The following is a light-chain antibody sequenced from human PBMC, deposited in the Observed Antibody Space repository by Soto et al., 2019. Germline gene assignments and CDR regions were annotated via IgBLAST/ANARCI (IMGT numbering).Light chain of an antibody. Sequence: EIVLTQSPATLSLSPGERATLSCRASQSVSSYLAWYQQKPGQAPRLLIYDASNSSTSIPARFSGSGSGTDFTLTISSLVPEDGAVYYCQQRSNWPRSTFGQGTRLEMK. CDR2: DAS. CDR1: QSVSSY. CDR3: QQRSNWPRST. V-gene: IGKV3-11*01. J-gene: IGKJ5*01.